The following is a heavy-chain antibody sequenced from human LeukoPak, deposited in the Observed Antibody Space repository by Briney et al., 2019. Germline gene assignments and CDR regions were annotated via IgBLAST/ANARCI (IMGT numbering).Heavy chain of an antibody. CDR1: GGSISSYY. CDR3: ARHRQWLAPFDY. J-gene: IGHJ4*02. Sequence: PSETLSLTCTVSGGSISSYYWSWSRQPPGKGLEWIGYIYYSGSTNYNPSLKSRVTISVDTSKNQFSLKLSSVTAADTAVYYCARHRQWLAPFDYWGQGTLVTVSS. V-gene: IGHV4-59*08. D-gene: IGHD6-19*01. CDR2: IYYSGST.